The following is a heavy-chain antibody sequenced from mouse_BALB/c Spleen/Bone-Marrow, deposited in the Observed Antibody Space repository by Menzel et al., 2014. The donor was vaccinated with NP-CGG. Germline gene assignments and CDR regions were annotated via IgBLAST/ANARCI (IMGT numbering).Heavy chain of an antibody. Sequence: VNVVESGPGLVAPSQSLSITCTVSGFSLTSYGVHWVRQPPGKGLEWLGVIWAGGSTNYNSALMSRLSISKDNSKSQVFLEMNSLQTDDTAMYYCARAQLGCFAYWGQGTLVTVSA. V-gene: IGHV2-9*02. CDR1: GFSLTSYG. D-gene: IGHD4-1*02. J-gene: IGHJ3*01. CDR2: IWAGGST. CDR3: ARAQLGCFAY.